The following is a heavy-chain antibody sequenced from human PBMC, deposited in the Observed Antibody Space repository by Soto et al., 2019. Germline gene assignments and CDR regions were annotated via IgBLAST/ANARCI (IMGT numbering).Heavy chain of an antibody. D-gene: IGHD2-15*01. CDR3: ARCSRNSCYSYGVDV. CDR2: ISDSGATK. V-gene: IGHV3-48*02. CDR1: GFTFSNCG. Sequence: AGGSLRLSCAASGFTFSNCGMNWVRQTPGKGLEWVSYISDSGATKHYADSVKGRFTISRDNGKDSLYLQMNSLRDEDTAVYFCARCSRNSCYSYGVDVWGQGATVTVSS. J-gene: IGHJ6*02.